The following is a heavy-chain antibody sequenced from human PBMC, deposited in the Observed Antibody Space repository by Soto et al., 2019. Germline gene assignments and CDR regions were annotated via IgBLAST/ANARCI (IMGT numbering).Heavy chain of an antibody. Sequence: QVQLVQSGAEVKKPGASVKVLCKTSGYTFNNYGISWVRQAPGQGLEWMGWISDYNGNTNYPQKFQGRVTMTTDTSTKTVYMVLTSLRSDDTAVYYCARDGYYDSGSYGMDVWGRGTTVTVSS. CDR2: ISDYNGNT. V-gene: IGHV1-18*01. D-gene: IGHD3-10*01. J-gene: IGHJ6*02. CDR1: GYTFNNYG. CDR3: ARDGYYDSGSYGMDV.